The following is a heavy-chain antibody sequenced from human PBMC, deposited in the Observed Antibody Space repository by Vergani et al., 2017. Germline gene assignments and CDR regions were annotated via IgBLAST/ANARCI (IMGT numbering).Heavy chain of an antibody. CDR1: GGSFSGYY. V-gene: IGHV4-34*01. Sequence: QVQLQQWGAGLLKPSETLSLTCAVYGGSFSGYYWSWIRQPPGKGLEWIGEINHSGSTNYNPSLKSRVTISVDTSKNQFSLKLSSVTAADTAVYYCARGPFSAAPYYFDCGGEGTLVTVSS. D-gene: IGHD6-13*01. CDR2: INHSGST. CDR3: ARGPFSAAPYYFDC. J-gene: IGHJ4*02.